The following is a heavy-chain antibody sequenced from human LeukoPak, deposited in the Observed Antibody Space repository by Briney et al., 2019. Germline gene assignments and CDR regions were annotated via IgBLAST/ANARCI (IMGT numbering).Heavy chain of an antibody. Sequence: ASVKVSCKASGYTFTDYYIHWVRQAPGQGLEWMGWINPNSGGTNYAQKFQGRVTMTRDTSISTACMELSGLRSDDTAVYYCATLGYRFFDYWGQGTLVTVSS. V-gene: IGHV1-2*02. D-gene: IGHD5-12*01. J-gene: IGHJ4*02. CDR3: ATLGYRFFDY. CDR1: GYTFTDYY. CDR2: INPNSGGT.